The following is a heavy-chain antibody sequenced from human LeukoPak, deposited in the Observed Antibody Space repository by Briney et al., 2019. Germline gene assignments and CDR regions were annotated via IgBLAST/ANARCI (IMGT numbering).Heavy chain of an antibody. Sequence: PGRSLRLSCAASGFTFSSYGMHWVRQAPGKGLEWVAVIWYDGSNKYYADSVKGRFTISRDNSKNTLYLRMNSLRAEDTAVYYCARKTGGPFDYWGQGTLVTVSS. CDR3: ARKTGGPFDY. J-gene: IGHJ4*02. V-gene: IGHV3-33*01. CDR1: GFTFSSYG. D-gene: IGHD1-14*01. CDR2: IWYDGSNK.